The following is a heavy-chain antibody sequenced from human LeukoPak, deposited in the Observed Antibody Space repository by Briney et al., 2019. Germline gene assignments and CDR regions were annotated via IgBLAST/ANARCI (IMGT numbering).Heavy chain of an antibody. D-gene: IGHD3-10*01. J-gene: IGHJ4*01. V-gene: IGHV3-23*01. CDR3: AKADRGWGVIAKD. CDR1: GFTFSNAW. Sequence: PGGSLRHSCAAPGFTFSNAWMSWVRQAPGKGLERGSAIGGSGDFTYYAEYVRGRFTISRDNSEKTLYLQMSSVRAEGTAVYYCAKADRGWGVIAKDCGDGTLLTVSS. CDR2: IGGSGDFT.